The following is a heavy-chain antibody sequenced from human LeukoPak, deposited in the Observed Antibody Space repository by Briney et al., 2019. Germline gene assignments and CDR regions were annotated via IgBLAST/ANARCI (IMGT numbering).Heavy chain of an antibody. J-gene: IGHJ4*02. CDR3: AGAMDYSNYARYFDY. CDR2: IIPILGIA. CDR1: GGTFSSYT. Sequence: GASVKVSCKASGGTFSSYTISWVRQAPGQGLEWMGRIIPILGIANYAQKFQGRVTITADKSTSTAYMELSGLRSEDTAVYYCAGAMDYSNYARYFDYWGQGTLVTVSS. D-gene: IGHD4-11*01. V-gene: IGHV1-69*02.